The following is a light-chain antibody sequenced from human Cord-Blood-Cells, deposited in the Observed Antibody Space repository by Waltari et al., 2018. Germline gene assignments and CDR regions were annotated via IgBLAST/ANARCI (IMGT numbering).Light chain of an antibody. J-gene: IGLJ1*01. Sequence: QSALTQPRSVSGSPGQSVTISCTGTSSDVGGYNYGSWYQQHPGKAPKLMIYDVIKRPSGVPDRFSGSKSGNTASLTISGLQAEDEADYYCCSYAGSYTYVFGTGTKVTVL. V-gene: IGLV2-11*01. CDR1: SSDVGGYNY. CDR2: DVI. CDR3: CSYAGSYTYV.